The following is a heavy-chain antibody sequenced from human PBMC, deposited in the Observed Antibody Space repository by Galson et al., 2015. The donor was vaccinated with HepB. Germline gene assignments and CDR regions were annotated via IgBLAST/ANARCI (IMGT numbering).Heavy chain of an antibody. Sequence: SLRLSCAASGFTFSSYAMHWVRQAPGKGLEWVAVISYDGSNKYYADSVKGRFTISRDNSKNTLYLQMNSLRAEDTAVYYCARSAHCGGDCYSRPLDYWGQGTLVTVSS. V-gene: IGHV3-30-3*01. CDR2: ISYDGSNK. J-gene: IGHJ4*02. D-gene: IGHD2-21*02. CDR3: ARSAHCGGDCYSRPLDY. CDR1: GFTFSSYA.